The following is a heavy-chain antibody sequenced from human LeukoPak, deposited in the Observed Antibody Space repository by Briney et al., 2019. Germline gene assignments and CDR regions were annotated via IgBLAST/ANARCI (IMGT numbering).Heavy chain of an antibody. Sequence: GGSLRLSCAASGFTFSSYWMSWVRQAAGKGLEWVANIKQDGSEKYYVDSVKGRFTISRDNAKNSLYLQMNSLRAEDTAVYYCARERYGDYLGDAFDIWGQGTMVIVSS. D-gene: IGHD4-17*01. CDR2: IKQDGSEK. CDR3: ARERYGDYLGDAFDI. J-gene: IGHJ3*02. V-gene: IGHV3-7*03. CDR1: GFTFSSYW.